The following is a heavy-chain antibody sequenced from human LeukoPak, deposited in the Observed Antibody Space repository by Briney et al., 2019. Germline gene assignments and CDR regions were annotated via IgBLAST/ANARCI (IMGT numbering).Heavy chain of an antibody. CDR3: ARRGNTRASLDFDY. Sequence: SETPSLTCSVSGDSISRHFWSWIRQPPGKGLEWIAFIYYSGSTNYNPSLKSRVTISVDTSKNQFSLKLSSVTAADTAVYYCARRGNTRASLDFDYWGQGTLVTGSS. J-gene: IGHJ4*02. V-gene: IGHV4-59*08. D-gene: IGHD2-2*02. CDR2: IYYSGST. CDR1: GDSISRHF.